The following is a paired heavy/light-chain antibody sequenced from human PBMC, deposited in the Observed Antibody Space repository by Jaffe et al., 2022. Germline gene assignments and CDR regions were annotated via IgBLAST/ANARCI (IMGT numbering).Light chain of an antibody. V-gene: IGKV2D-29*01. CDR1: QSLLHRNGKTY. CDR2: EVS. J-gene: IGKJ3*01. CDR3: MQSLQLPPV. Sequence: IVMTQTPLSLSVTPGQPASISCKSSQSLLHRNGKTYLYWYLQKPGQPPHLLIYEVSNRFSGVPDRFSGSGSGTDFTLKISRVEAEDVGVYYCMQSLQLPPVFGPGTKVDIK.
Heavy chain of an antibody. Sequence: EVQLVQSGAEVKKPGESLKISCKGSGYMFSTKWIGWVRQMPGKGLEWLGIIYPADSDTRYSPSFQGQVTISVDKSITTAYLEWTSLKASDTAMYYCVRLDYGDYSDYWGQGALVAVSS. CDR3: VRLDYGDYSDY. J-gene: IGHJ4*02. CDR1: GYMFSTKW. D-gene: IGHD4-17*01. V-gene: IGHV5-51*03. CDR2: IYPADSDT.